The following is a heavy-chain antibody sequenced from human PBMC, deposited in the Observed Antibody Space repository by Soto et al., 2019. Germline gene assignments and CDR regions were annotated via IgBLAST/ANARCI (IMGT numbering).Heavy chain of an antibody. CDR1: GFTFSSYW. CDR2: IKQDGSEK. D-gene: IGHD3-3*01. J-gene: IGHJ6*03. CDR3: ARVLRFLEWLTHYYYYYMEV. V-gene: IGHV3-7*01. Sequence: EVQLVESGGGLVQPGGSLRLSCAASGFTFSSYWMSWVRQAPGKGLEWVANIKQDGSEKYYVDSVKGRFTISRDNAKNTLYLQMNRLRSADTAVYYCARVLRFLEWLTHYYYYYMEVWGKGTTVTVSS.